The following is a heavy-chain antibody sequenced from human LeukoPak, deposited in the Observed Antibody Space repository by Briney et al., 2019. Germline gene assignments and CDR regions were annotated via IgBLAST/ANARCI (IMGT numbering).Heavy chain of an antibody. V-gene: IGHV4-59*01. Sequence: SETLSLTCSVSGGSMKNSFWSWIRQPPRKGLEWIGYVSDTGITNSNPSLKSRVTFSIDTSKDQFYLKLRSVTAADTALYFCARNRFQLSGAYWFDPWGRGTLVTVSS. D-gene: IGHD2/OR15-2a*01. CDR2: VSDTGIT. J-gene: IGHJ5*02. CDR3: ARNRFQLSGAYWFDP. CDR1: GGSMKNSF.